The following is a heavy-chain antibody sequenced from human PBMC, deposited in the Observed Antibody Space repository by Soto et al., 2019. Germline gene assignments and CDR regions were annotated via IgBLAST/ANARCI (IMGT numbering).Heavy chain of an antibody. J-gene: IGHJ5*02. CDR3: ARGLYFGDQ. Sequence: QVQLVQSGAEVKKPGASVNISCKASGYIFTNYYIHWVRQAPGQGLEWMGIINPNGGSTNYVQKFQGRSTLTRETATSTVYMDLSRLRSEDTAVYYCARGLYFGDQWGEGTLVTVSS. CDR2: INPNGGST. D-gene: IGHD3-9*01. CDR1: GYIFTNYY. V-gene: IGHV1-46*01.